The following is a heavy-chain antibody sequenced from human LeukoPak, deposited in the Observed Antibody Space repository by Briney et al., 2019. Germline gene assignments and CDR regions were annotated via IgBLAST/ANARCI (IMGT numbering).Heavy chain of an antibody. V-gene: IGHV1-69*01. J-gene: IGHJ4*02. D-gene: IGHD2-2*01. CDR3: ADLVYCSSSSCYEPFNQT. Sequence: ASVKVSCKASGGTFSSLTINWVRQAPGQGLEWMGGIIPIFGRANYAQKFQGRVTITADESTSTAYMELSSLRSEDTAVYYCADLVYCSSSSCYEPFNQTWGQGTLVTVSP. CDR1: GGTFSSLT. CDR2: IIPIFGRA.